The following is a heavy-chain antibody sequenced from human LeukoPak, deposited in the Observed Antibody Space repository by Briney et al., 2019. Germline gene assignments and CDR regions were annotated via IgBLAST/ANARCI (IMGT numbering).Heavy chain of an antibody. Sequence: SETLSLTCTVSGGSISSSSYYWGWIRQPPGKGLEWIGSICYSGSTYYNPSLKSRVTISVDTSKNQFSLKLSSVTAADTAVYYCARRSIVGATGFDYWGQGTLVTVSS. CDR2: ICYSGST. CDR3: ARRSIVGATGFDY. J-gene: IGHJ4*02. V-gene: IGHV4-39*01. CDR1: GGSISSSSYY. D-gene: IGHD1-26*01.